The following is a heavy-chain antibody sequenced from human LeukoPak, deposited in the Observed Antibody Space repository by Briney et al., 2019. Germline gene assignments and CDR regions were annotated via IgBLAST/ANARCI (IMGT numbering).Heavy chain of an antibody. Sequence: PGRSLRLSCAASGFTFSSYAMHWVRQAPGKGLEWVAVISYDGSNKYYADSVKGRFTISRDNSKNTLYLQMNSLRAEDTAVYYCARDRYSSGWLRFMDVWGKGTTVTVSS. CDR3: ARDRYSSGWLRFMDV. D-gene: IGHD6-19*01. CDR1: GFTFSSYA. J-gene: IGHJ6*03. CDR2: ISYDGSNK. V-gene: IGHV3-30*04.